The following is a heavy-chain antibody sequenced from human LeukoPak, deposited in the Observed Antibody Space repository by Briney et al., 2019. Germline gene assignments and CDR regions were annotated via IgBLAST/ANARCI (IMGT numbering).Heavy chain of an antibody. V-gene: IGHV1-69*05. CDR3: ARGSSGWPYNWFDP. Sequence: ASVKVSCKASGGTFSSYAISWVRQAPGQGLEWMGGIIPIFGTANYAQKFQGRVTMTRDMSTSTVYMELSSLRSEDTAVYYCARGSSGWPYNWFDPWGQGTLVTVSS. D-gene: IGHD6-19*01. J-gene: IGHJ5*02. CDR1: GGTFSSYA. CDR2: IIPIFGTA.